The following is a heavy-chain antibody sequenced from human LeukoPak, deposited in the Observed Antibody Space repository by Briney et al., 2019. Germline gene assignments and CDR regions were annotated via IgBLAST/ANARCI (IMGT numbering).Heavy chain of an antibody. V-gene: IGHV4-38-2*02. CDR1: GYSISSGYY. J-gene: IGHJ6*03. D-gene: IGHD3-10*01. Sequence: SETLSLTCTVSGYSISSGYYWGWIRQSPGKGLEWIGSIYHGGSTYYNPSLRSRVIVSVDTSKNQFSLKLSSVTAADTAVYYCARLVQHYYGSGSYYYYYYYMDVWGKGTTVTISS. CDR3: ARLVQHYYGSGSYYYYYYYMDV. CDR2: IYHGGST.